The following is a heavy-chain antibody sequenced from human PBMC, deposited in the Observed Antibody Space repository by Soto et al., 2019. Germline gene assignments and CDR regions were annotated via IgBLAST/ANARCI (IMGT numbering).Heavy chain of an antibody. J-gene: IGHJ5*02. D-gene: IGHD3-22*01. CDR1: GFSLSNARMG. CDR2: IFSNDEK. CDR3: ARINLQDYYDIWFDP. Sequence: QVTLKESGPVLVKPTEPLTPTCTVSGFSLSNARMGVSWIRQPPGKALEWLAHIFSNDEKSYSTSLKSRLTISKHTSKSQVVLTMTNMDTVDTATYYCARINLQDYYDIWFDPWGQGTMVTVSS. V-gene: IGHV2-26*01.